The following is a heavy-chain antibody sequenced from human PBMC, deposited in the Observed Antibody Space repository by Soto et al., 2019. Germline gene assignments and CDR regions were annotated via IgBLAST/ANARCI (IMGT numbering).Heavy chain of an antibody. D-gene: IGHD7-27*01. J-gene: IGHJ6*02. CDR1: GFTVSGSA. Sequence: GGSLRLSCAASGFTVSGSAMHWVRQASGKGLEWVARIKTNSYATAYAASVKGRFTISRDDSKNTAYLQMNSLKTEDTAVYYCTRDGETETYYYYGMEVWGQGTTVTVSS. V-gene: IGHV3-73*01. CDR2: IKTNSYAT. CDR3: TRDGETETYYYYGMEV.